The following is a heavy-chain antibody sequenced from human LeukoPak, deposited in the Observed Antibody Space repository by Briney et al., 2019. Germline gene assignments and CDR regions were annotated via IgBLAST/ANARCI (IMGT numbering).Heavy chain of an antibody. J-gene: IGHJ4*02. Sequence: ASVKVSCKTSGYIFTNYYIHWVRQGPGQGLEWMGIINPSGGSTSYAQKFQGRVTMTRDTSTSTVYMELSSLRSDDTAVYYCARANKLGNVLLLFYWGQGTLVTVSS. CDR3: ARANKLGNVLLLFY. CDR1: GYIFTNYY. D-gene: IGHD1/OR15-1a*01. V-gene: IGHV1-46*01. CDR2: INPSGGST.